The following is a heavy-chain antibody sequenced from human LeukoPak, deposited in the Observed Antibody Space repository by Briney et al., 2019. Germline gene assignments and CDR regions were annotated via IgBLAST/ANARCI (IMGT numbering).Heavy chain of an antibody. CDR3: TKDSVAMVTTSDY. V-gene: IGHV3-9*01. CDR2: ISWNSGII. Sequence: PGGSLRLSCAASGFTFHDYAMHWVRQAPGKGLEWVSGISWNSGIIGYADSVKGRFTTSRDNAKNSLYLQMNSLRPKDTALYYCTKDSVAMVTTSDYWGQGTLVTVSS. D-gene: IGHD5-18*01. J-gene: IGHJ4*02. CDR1: GFTFHDYA.